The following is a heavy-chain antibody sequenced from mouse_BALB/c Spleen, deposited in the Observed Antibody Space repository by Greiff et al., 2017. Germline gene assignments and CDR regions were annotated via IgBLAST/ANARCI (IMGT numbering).Heavy chain of an antibody. CDR3: ARGGLLGAMDY. CDR2: IDPYNGGT. D-gene: IGHD2-3*01. J-gene: IGHJ4*01. CDR1: GYSFTGYN. Sequence: VQLQQSGPELGKPGASVKISCKASGYSFTGYNMYWVKQSPRKSLEWIGYIDPYNGGTSYNQKSKGKATLTVDKSSSTAYMHLNSLTSEDSAIYYCARGGLLGAMDYWGQGTSVTVSS. V-gene: IGHV1S135*01.